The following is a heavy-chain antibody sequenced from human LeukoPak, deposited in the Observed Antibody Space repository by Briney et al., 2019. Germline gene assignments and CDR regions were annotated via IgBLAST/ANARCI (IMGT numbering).Heavy chain of an antibody. Sequence: GESLKISCKGSGYSFTSYWIGWVRQMPGKGLEWMGIIYPGDSDTRYSPSFQGQVTISADKSISTAYLQWSSLKASDTAMYYCARQPPTYYYGSSGLWGNYWGQGTLVTVSS. J-gene: IGHJ4*02. CDR2: IYPGDSDT. CDR1: GYSFTSYW. D-gene: IGHD3-22*01. V-gene: IGHV5-51*01. CDR3: ARQPPTYYYGSSGLWGNY.